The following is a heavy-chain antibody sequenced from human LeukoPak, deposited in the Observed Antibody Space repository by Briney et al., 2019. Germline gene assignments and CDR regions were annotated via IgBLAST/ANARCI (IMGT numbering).Heavy chain of an antibody. CDR3: ATVGKYSSSWGDY. CDR1: GGSISSYY. D-gene: IGHD6-13*01. Sequence: PSETLSLTCTVSGGSISSYYWSWIRQPPGKGLEWIGYIYYSGSTNYNPSLKSRVTISVDTSKNQFSLKLSSVTAADTAVYYCATVGKYSSSWGDYWGQGTLVTVSS. J-gene: IGHJ4*02. CDR2: IYYSGST. V-gene: IGHV4-59*01.